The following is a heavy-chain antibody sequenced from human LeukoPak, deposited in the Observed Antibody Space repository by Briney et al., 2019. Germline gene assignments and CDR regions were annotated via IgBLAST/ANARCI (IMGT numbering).Heavy chain of an antibody. D-gene: IGHD5-24*01. CDR3: ARWGRDEGDAFDI. CDR2: IYYSGST. V-gene: IGHV4-59*01. CDR1: GGSFSGYY. Sequence: NTSETLSLTCAVYGGSFSGYYWSWIRQPPGKGLEWIGYIYYSGSTNYNPSLKSRVTISVDTSKNQFSLKLSSVTAADTAVYYCARWGRDEGDAFDIWGQGTMVTVSS. J-gene: IGHJ3*02.